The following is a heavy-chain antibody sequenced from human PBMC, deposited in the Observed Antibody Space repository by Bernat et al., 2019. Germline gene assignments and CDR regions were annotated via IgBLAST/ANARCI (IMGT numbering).Heavy chain of an antibody. J-gene: IGHJ3*01. D-gene: IGHD6-13*01. CDR1: GFTFSTYA. Sequence: QVYLVESGGGVVQPGRSLRLSCAASGFTFSTYAVHWVRQAPGKGLECVALISYDGSNKYYAGSVKGRFTISRDNSKNTLYLQMNSLRAEDTAVYYCARVVSVRSSWDGIDFWGQGTMVTVSS. CDR2: ISYDGSNK. V-gene: IGHV3-30*01. CDR3: ARVVSVRSSWDGIDF.